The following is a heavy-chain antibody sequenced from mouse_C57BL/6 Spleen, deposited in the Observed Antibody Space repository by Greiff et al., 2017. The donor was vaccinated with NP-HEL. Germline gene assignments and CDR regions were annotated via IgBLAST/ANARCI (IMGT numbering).Heavy chain of an antibody. CDR1: GYTFTSYW. D-gene: IGHD1-1*01. CDR2: IHPNSGST. Sequence: VQLQQPGAELVKPGASVKLSCKASGYTFTSYWMHWVKQRPGQGLEWIGMIHPNSGSTNYNEKFKSKATLTVDKSSSTAYMQLSSLTSEDSAVYYCARATTVPYFDYWGQGTTLTVSS. J-gene: IGHJ2*01. V-gene: IGHV1-64*01. CDR3: ARATTVPYFDY.